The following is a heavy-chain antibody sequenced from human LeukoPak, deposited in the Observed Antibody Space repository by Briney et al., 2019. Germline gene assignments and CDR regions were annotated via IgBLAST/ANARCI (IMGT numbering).Heavy chain of an antibody. CDR2: IAANGNDK. CDR1: GFTFRKYW. Sequence: HPGGSLRLSCAASGFTFRKYWMAWVRQAPGRGLEWVATIAANGNDKDYEDALQGRFTISRDNARNSLSLQIDSLRAEDTAQYYCAREVFFQFDNWGQGALVTVSS. CDR3: AREVFFQFDN. V-gene: IGHV3-7*03. J-gene: IGHJ4*02.